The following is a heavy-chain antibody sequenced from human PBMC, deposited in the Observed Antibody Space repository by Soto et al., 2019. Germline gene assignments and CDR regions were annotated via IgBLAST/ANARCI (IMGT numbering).Heavy chain of an antibody. J-gene: IGHJ5*02. D-gene: IGHD3-22*01. V-gene: IGHV4-4*07. CDR2: IYTSGST. CDR3: ARDGGDSSVYNWFDP. CDR1: GGSISSYY. Sequence: LTCTVSGGSISSYYWSWIRQPAGKGLEWIGRIYTSGSTNYNPSLKSRVTMSVDTSKNQFSLKLSSVTAADTAVYYCARDGGDSSVYNWFDPWGQGTLVTVSS.